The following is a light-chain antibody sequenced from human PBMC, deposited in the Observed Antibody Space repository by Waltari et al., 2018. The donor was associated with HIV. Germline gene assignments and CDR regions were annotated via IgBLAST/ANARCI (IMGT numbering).Light chain of an antibody. CDR1: SSNIGAND. V-gene: IGLV1-51*02. CDR2: EST. J-gene: IGLJ2*01. Sequence: SVLTQPPSKSAAPGQTVTISCAGHSSNIGANDVSWYQQLPGAAPRLIIYESTKRPSVISDRFSSSKSATTATLDIAGVQPGDEAMYFCGTRDNDLGPVILGGGTWVTVL. CDR3: GTRDNDLGPVI.